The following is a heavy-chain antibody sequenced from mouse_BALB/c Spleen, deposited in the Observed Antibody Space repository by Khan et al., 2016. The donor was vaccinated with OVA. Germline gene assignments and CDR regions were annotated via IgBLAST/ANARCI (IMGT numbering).Heavy chain of an antibody. J-gene: IGHJ4*01. CDR2: INPRSGYT. D-gene: IGHD2-14*01. V-gene: IGHV1-4*01. Sequence: QVQLKQSGAELARPGASVKMSCKASGYSFTSHTMHWVKQRPGQGLGWIGYINPRSGYTNYNQKFNDKATLIADKSSSTAYMQLSSLTSEDSAVYYCARRTTGYALDYWGQGTSVTVSS. CDR3: ARRTTGYALDY. CDR1: GYSFTSHT.